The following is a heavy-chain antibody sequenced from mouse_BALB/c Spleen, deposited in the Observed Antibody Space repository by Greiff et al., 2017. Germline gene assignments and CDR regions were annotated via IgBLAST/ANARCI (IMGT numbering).Heavy chain of an antibody. V-gene: IGHV14-4*02. CDR2: IDPENGDT. Sequence: VQLQQSGAELVRSGASVKLSCTASGFNIKDYYMHWVKQRPEQGLEWIGWIDPENGDTEYAPKFQGKATMTADTSSNTAYLQLSSLTSEDTAVYYCNAGGQITTVVATPYYFDYWGQGTTLTVSS. CDR1: GFNIKDYY. D-gene: IGHD1-1*01. CDR3: NAGGQITTVVATPYYFDY. J-gene: IGHJ2*01.